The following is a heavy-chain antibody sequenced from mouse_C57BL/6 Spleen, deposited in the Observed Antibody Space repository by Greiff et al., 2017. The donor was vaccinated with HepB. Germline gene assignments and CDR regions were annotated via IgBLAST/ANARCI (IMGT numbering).Heavy chain of an antibody. CDR2: ISSGGDYI. V-gene: IGHV5-9-1*02. D-gene: IGHD1-3*01. CDR3: TSNYWFAY. CDR1: GFTFSSYA. J-gene: IGHJ3*01. Sequence: VQLKESGEGLVKPGGSLKLSCAASGFTFSSYAMSWVRQTPEKRLEWVAYISSGGDYIYYAETVKGRLTISRDNARNTLYLQMSSLKSEDTAMYYCTSNYWFAYWGQGTLVTVSA.